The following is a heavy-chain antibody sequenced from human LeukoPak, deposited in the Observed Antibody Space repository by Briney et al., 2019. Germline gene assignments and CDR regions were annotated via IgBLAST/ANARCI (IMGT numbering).Heavy chain of an antibody. Sequence: GGSLRLSCAASGFNFRTYAMSWVRQAPGKGLEWVSLIYSGGSTYYADSVKGRFTISRDNSKNTLYLQMNSLRAEDTAVYYCASYSSLDYWGQGTLVTVSS. J-gene: IGHJ4*02. CDR2: IYSGGST. V-gene: IGHV3-66*01. CDR3: ASYSSLDY. CDR1: GFNFRTYA. D-gene: IGHD6-19*01.